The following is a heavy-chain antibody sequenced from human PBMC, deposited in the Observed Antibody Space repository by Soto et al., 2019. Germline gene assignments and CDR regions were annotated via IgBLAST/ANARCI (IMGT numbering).Heavy chain of an antibody. J-gene: IGHJ4*02. CDR2: LNENGANT. CDR3: ASWVSAHFDY. CDR1: GFTFSSRP. D-gene: IGHD2-8*01. V-gene: IGHV3-23*01. Sequence: GGSLRLSCAASGFTFSSRPMTWVRQAPGKGLEWVSTLNENGANTHYADSVKGRFTISRDNSRNTLDLQMNSLRAEDTALYYCASWVSAHFDYWGQGTLVTVSS.